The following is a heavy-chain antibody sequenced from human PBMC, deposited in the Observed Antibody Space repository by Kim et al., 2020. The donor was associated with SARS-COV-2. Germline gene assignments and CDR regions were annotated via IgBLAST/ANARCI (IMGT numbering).Heavy chain of an antibody. D-gene: IGHD2-21*02. CDR3: AKGESKNCSFSDY. Sequence: GGSLRLSCAASGFTFSSYAMSWVRQAPGKGLEWVSIVSGSGGSTYHADSVKGRFAISRDTSKKTLSLQMNSLRAEDTALYYCAKGESKNCSFSDYWGQGTLVTVSS. CDR1: GFTFSSYA. CDR2: VSGSGGST. V-gene: IGHV3-23*01. J-gene: IGHJ4*02.